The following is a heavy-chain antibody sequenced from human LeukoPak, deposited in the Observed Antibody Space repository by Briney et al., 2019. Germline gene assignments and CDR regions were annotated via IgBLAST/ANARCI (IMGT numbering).Heavy chain of an antibody. V-gene: IGHV3-21*01. CDR3: ARETYYYDSSGSY. Sequence: GGSLRLSCAASGFTFSSYSMNWVRQAPGKGLEWVSSISSSSSYIYYADSVKGRFTIPRDNAKNSLYLQMNSLRAEDTAVYYCARETYYYDSSGSYWGQGTLVTVSS. CDR1: GFTFSSYS. CDR2: ISSSSSYI. J-gene: IGHJ4*02. D-gene: IGHD3-22*01.